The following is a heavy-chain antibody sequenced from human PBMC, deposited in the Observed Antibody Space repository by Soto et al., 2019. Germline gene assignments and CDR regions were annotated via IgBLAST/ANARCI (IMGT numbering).Heavy chain of an antibody. J-gene: IGHJ6*02. CDR1: GGTFTSTA. V-gene: IGHV1-69*01. D-gene: IGHD6-13*01. CDR3: ASSAGLDPLLNYYGLNV. CDR2: IIPVLGTP. Sequence: QVLLVQSSAEVKKPGSSVKVSCKASGGTFTSTAFSWVRQAPGQGLEWMGGIIPVLGTPNYAQKFQARLTVTADASTTTGHMELSSLRSDDTAVYYCASSAGLDPLLNYYGLNVWGQGTTVTVSS.